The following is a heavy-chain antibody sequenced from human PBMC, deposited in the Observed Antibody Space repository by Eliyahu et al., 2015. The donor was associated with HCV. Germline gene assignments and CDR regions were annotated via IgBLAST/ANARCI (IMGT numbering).Heavy chain of an antibody. D-gene: IGHD6-13*01. CDR2: IYYSGST. CDR3: ASAFTYSSTWTRPPFDY. J-gene: IGHJ4*02. V-gene: IGHV4-31*03. CDR1: XGSISSGGYY. Sequence: QVQLXESGPGLVKASQTLSLXXTVSXGSISSGGYYWSWIRQHPGKGLEWIGYIYYSGSTYYNPSLKSRVTISVDTSKNQFSLKLSSVTAADTAVYYCASAFTYSSTWTRPPFDYWGQGTLVXVSS.